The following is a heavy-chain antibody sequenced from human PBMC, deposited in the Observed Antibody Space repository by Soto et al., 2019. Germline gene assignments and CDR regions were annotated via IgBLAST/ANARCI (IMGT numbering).Heavy chain of an antibody. D-gene: IGHD2-2*02. CDR2: ISYDGSNK. CDR1: GFTFSGYA. V-gene: IGHV3-30-3*01. CDR3: ARDGGCSSTSCYTWWFDP. Sequence: GGSLRLCCAASGFTFSGYAMHWVRQAPCKGLEWVAVISYDGSNKYYADSVKGRFTISRDNSKNTLYLQMNSLRAEDTAVYYCARDGGCSSTSCYTWWFDPWGQGTLVTVSS. J-gene: IGHJ5*02.